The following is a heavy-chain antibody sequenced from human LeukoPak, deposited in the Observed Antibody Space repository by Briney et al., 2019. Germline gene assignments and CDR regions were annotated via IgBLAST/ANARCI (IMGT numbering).Heavy chain of an antibody. Sequence: SETLSLTCTVSGGSISSSHWWGWVRQPPGKGLEWVGEIHHSGSTNSNPSLKSRLTMSVDKSKNQFSLRLNSVTAADTAVYYCAREFVQGSSLPYFDCWGQGTLVTVSS. D-gene: IGHD1-26*01. CDR3: AREFVQGSSLPYFDC. CDR2: IHHSGST. CDR1: GGSISSSHW. J-gene: IGHJ4*02. V-gene: IGHV4-4*02.